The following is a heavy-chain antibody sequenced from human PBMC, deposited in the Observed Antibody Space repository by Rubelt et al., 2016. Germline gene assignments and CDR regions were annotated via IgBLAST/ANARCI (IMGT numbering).Heavy chain of an antibody. J-gene: IGHJ4*02. CDR1: GFTFSSYA. Sequence: VQLLESGGGLVQPGGSLRLSCAASGFTFSSYAMHWVRQAPGKGLEWVAVISSDGRNKYYADSVKGRFTISRDNAKNTLYLQMNNRRGEDTAVFYCARVMAAWGQGTLVTVAS. D-gene: IGHD6-6*01. CDR3: ARVMAA. V-gene: IGHV3-30*04. CDR2: ISSDGRNK.